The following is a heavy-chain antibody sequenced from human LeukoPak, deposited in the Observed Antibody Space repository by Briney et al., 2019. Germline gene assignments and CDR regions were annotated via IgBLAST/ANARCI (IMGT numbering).Heavy chain of an antibody. CDR3: ARDLFPPYYYDSSGLDY. V-gene: IGHV3-21*01. CDR2: ISSSSSYI. J-gene: IGHJ4*02. CDR1: GFTFSSYS. Sequence: GGSLRLSCAASGFTFSSYSMNWVRQAPGRGLEWVSSISSSSSYIYYAYSVKGHFTISRDNAKNSLYLQMNSLRAEDTAVYYCARDLFPPYYYDSSGLDYWGQGTLVTVSS. D-gene: IGHD3-22*01.